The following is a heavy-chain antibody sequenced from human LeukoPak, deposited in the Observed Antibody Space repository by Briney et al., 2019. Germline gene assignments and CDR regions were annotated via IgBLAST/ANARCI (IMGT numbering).Heavy chain of an antibody. D-gene: IGHD3-22*01. CDR3: ARGPHDGSGWYEF. V-gene: IGHV1-69*01. CDR2: IIPIFGTA. Sequence: ASVKVSCKASGGSFSSSAITWVRQAPGQGLQWMGGIIPIFGTANYAQKFQGRVTITADESTSTAYMELSSLRSEDTAVYYCARGPHDGSGWYEFWGQGTLVTVSS. CDR1: GGSFSSSA. J-gene: IGHJ5*01.